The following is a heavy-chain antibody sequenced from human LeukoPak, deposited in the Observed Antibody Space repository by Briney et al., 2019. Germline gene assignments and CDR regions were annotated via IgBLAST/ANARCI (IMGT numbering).Heavy chain of an antibody. CDR3: AIGEVSRLRRDVLRYFDWFYYFDY. D-gene: IGHD3-9*01. J-gene: IGHJ4*02. Sequence: GGSLRLSCAASGFTFSSYAMSWVRQAPGKGLEWVSAISGSGGSTYYADSVKGRFTISRDNSKNTLYLQMNSLRAEDTAVYYCAIGEVSRLRRDVLRYFDWFYYFDYWGQGTLVTVSS. V-gene: IGHV3-23*01. CDR1: GFTFSSYA. CDR2: ISGSGGST.